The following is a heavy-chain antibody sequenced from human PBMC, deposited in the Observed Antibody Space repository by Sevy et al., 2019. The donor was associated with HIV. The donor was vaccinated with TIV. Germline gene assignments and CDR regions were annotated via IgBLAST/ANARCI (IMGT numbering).Heavy chain of an antibody. CDR3: AGDSRGTAAGALDY. V-gene: IGHV3-33*01. J-gene: IGHJ4*02. D-gene: IGHD6-13*01. CDR2: IWYDGSNK. CDR1: GFTFSSYG. Sequence: GGSLRLSCAASGFTFSSYGMHWVRQAPGKGLEWVAVIWYDGSNKYYADSVKGRFTISRDNSKNTLYLQMNSLRAEDTAVYYCAGDSRGTAAGALDYWGQGTLVTVSS.